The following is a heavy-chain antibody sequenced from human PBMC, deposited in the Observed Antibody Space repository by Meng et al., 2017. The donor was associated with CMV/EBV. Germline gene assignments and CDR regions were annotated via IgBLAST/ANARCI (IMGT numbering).Heavy chain of an antibody. CDR2: INPSGGST. Sequence: ASVKVSCKASGYTFTSYYMHWVRQAPGQGLEWMGIINPSGGSTSYAQKFQGRVTMTRDTSTSTVYMELSSLRSEDTAGYYCAREPLRGWELPGSDYWGQGTLVTVSS. D-gene: IGHD1-26*01. V-gene: IGHV1-46*01. CDR1: GYTFTSYY. CDR3: AREPLRGWELPGSDY. J-gene: IGHJ4*02.